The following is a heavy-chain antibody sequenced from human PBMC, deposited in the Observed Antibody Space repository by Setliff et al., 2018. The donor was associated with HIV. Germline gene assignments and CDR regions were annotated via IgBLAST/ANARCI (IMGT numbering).Heavy chain of an antibody. CDR2: IYYSGST. J-gene: IGHJ4*02. Sequence: PSETLSLTCTVSGGSISRYYWSWIQQPPGKGLEWIGYIYYSGSTNYNPSLKSRVTISVDTSKNQFSLKLTSVTAAGTAVYYCARGPSLQTTLFDYWGQGTLVTVSS. CDR1: GGSISRYY. CDR3: ARGPSLQTTLFDY. V-gene: IGHV4-59*01.